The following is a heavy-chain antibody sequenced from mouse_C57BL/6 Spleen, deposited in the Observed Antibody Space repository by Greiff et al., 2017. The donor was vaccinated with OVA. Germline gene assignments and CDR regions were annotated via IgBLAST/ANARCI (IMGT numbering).Heavy chain of an antibody. V-gene: IGHV1-59*01. CDR3: ARRGYDGNYGYFDV. D-gene: IGHD2-3*01. Sequence: QVQLQQPGAELVRPGTSVKLSCKASGYTFTSYWMHWVKQRPGQGLEWIGVIDPSDSYTNYNQKFKGKATLTVDTSSSTAYMQLSSLTSEDSAVYYCARRGYDGNYGYFDVWGTGTTVTVSS. CDR1: GYTFTSYW. J-gene: IGHJ1*03. CDR2: IDPSDSYT.